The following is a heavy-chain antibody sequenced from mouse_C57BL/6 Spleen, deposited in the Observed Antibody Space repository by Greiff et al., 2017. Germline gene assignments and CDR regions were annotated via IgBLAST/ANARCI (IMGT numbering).Heavy chain of an antibody. D-gene: IGHD1-2*01. V-gene: IGHV1-15*01. CDR1: GYTFTDYE. CDR2: IDPETGGT. Sequence: VKLMESGAELVRPGASVTLSCKASGYTFTDYEMHWVKQTPVHGLEWIGAIDPETGGTAYNQKFKGKAILTADKSSSTAYMELRSLTSEDSAVYYCTRAAGYYFDYWGQGTTLTVSS. CDR3: TRAAGYYFDY. J-gene: IGHJ2*01.